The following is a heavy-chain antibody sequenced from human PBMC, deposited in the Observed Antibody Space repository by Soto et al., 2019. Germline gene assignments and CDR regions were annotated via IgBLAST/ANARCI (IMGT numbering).Heavy chain of an antibody. CDR3: ARSGAVVNAHFDF. D-gene: IGHD2-2*01. CDR1: GYTFTTFG. J-gene: IGHJ4*02. V-gene: IGHV1-18*01. CDR2: IGAYNGNT. Sequence: ASVKVSFKASGYTFTTFGISWVRQAPGQGLEWMGWIGAYNGNTNYAQKFKDRVTMTTDTSTSTAYLELMSLTSDDTVVYYCARSGAVVNAHFDFWGQGTLVTVSS.